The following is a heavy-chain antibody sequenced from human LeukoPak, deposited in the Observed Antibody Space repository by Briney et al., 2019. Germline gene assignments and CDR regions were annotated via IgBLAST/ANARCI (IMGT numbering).Heavy chain of an antibody. J-gene: IGHJ6*02. CDR3: ANPLTSMDV. CDR1: GFALSNYG. V-gene: IGHV3-30*18. CDR2: MSSDGSNK. Sequence: PGRSLRLSCAASGFALSNYGMHWVRQAPGEGLEWVALMSSDGSNKYYADSVKGRFSISRDNSKNTLFLQMNSLRGEDTAVYYCANPLTSMDVWGQGTTVTVSS.